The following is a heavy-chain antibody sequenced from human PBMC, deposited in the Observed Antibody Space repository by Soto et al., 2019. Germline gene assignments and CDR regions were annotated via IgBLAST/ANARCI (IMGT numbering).Heavy chain of an antibody. D-gene: IGHD6-6*01. Sequence: QVQLVQSGAEVKKPGASVKVSCKASGYTFTSYGISWVRQAPGQGLEWMGWISAYNGNTNYAQKLQGRVTMTTDTSTSTAYMELRSPRSDDTAVYYCARDNLLSSSSPNGDFDYWGQGTLVTVSS. V-gene: IGHV1-18*01. CDR1: GYTFTSYG. CDR2: ISAYNGNT. J-gene: IGHJ4*02. CDR3: ARDNLLSSSSPNGDFDY.